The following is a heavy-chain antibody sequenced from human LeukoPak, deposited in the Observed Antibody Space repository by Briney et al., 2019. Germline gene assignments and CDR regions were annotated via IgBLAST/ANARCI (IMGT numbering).Heavy chain of an antibody. Sequence: ASVKVSCKASGGTFSSYAISWVRQAPGQGLEWMGGIIPIFGTANYAQKFQGRVTITADESTSTAYMELSSLRSEDTAVYYCATDTSTGVYYYYMDVWGKGTTVTVSS. CDR2: IIPIFGTA. J-gene: IGHJ6*03. CDR3: ATDTSTGVYYYYMDV. D-gene: IGHD1-14*01. V-gene: IGHV1-69*13. CDR1: GGTFSSYA.